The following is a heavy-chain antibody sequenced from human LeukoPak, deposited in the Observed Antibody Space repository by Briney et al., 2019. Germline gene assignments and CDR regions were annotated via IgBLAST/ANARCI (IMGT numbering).Heavy chain of an antibody. Sequence: GGSLRLSCAASGFTFNYYAMSWVRQAPGKGLEWVSAISGSGDITYHADSVKGRFTISRDNSKNTLYLQMNGLRADDTSLYYCAKDPDPPQSWFDPWGQGTLVTVSS. V-gene: IGHV3-23*01. CDR3: AKDPDPPQSWFDP. J-gene: IGHJ5*02. CDR2: ISGSGDIT. CDR1: GFTFNYYA.